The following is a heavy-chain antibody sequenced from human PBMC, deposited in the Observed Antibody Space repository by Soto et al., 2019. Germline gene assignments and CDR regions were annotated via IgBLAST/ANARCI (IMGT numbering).Heavy chain of an antibody. V-gene: IGHV4-39*01. CDR3: ARQVVAAAGTGFDY. J-gene: IGHJ4*02. D-gene: IGHD6-13*01. CDR1: GGSISSSSYY. CDR2: IYYSGST. Sequence: PSETLSLTCTVSGGSISSSSYYWGWIRQPPGKGLEWIGSIYYSGSTHYNPSLKSRVTISVDTSKNQFSLKLSSVTAADTAVYYCARQVVAAAGTGFDYWGQGTLVTVSS.